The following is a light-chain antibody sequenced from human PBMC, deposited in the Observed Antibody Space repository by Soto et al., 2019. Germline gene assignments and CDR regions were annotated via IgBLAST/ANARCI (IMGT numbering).Light chain of an antibody. CDR3: HQRSNWPST. V-gene: IGKV3-11*01. CDR1: QSVSSN. Sequence: ENVLTQSPATLSLSPGERATLSCRASQSVSSNLAWYQQKPGQAPRLLIYDASNRATGIPARFSGRGSGTDFTLTISSLQPEDFAVYYCHQRSNWPSTFGGGTKVEIK. CDR2: DAS. J-gene: IGKJ4*01.